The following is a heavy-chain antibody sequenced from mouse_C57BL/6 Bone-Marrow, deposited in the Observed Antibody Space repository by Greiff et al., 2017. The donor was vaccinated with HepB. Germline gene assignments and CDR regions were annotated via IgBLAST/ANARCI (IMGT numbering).Heavy chain of an antibody. D-gene: IGHD1-1*01. Sequence: QVQLQQSGPELVKPGASVKISCKASGYAFSSSWMNWVKQRPGKGLEWIGRIYPGDGDTNYNGKFKGKATLTADKSSSTAYMQLSSLTSEDSAVYFCARSRIYYYGSSYEDYWGQGTTLTVSS. CDR3: ARSRIYYYGSSYEDY. V-gene: IGHV1-82*01. CDR2: IYPGDGDT. CDR1: GYAFSSSW. J-gene: IGHJ2*01.